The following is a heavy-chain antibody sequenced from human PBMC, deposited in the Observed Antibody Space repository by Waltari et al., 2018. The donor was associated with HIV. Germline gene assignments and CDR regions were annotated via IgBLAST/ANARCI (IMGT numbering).Heavy chain of an antibody. CDR1: GGPLISNVYY. CDR2: VYYSGST. D-gene: IGHD4-17*01. V-gene: IGHV4-39*01. Sequence: QLQLQESGPGLVKPSETLSLTCTVSGGPLISNVYYWGWIRQPPGKGLEWIGSVYYSGSTYYNPSLKSRVTISVDTSKNQFYLRLRSVTAADTAVYYCAPRDYGDYQFDYWGRGTLVTVSS. J-gene: IGHJ4*02. CDR3: APRDYGDYQFDY.